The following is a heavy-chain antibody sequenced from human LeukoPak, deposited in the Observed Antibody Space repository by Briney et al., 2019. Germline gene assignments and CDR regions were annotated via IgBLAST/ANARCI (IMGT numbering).Heavy chain of an antibody. CDR3: AREDRLIDCSSTSCQGYYYYYMDV. D-gene: IGHD2-2*01. V-gene: IGHV1-8*01. J-gene: IGHJ6*03. Sequence: ASVKVSCKASGYTFTSYDINWVRQATGQGLECMGWMNPNSGNTGYAQKFQGRVTMTRNTSISTAYMELSSLRSEDTAVYYCAREDRLIDCSSTSCQGYYYYYMDVWGKGTTVTVSS. CDR2: MNPNSGNT. CDR1: GYTFTSYD.